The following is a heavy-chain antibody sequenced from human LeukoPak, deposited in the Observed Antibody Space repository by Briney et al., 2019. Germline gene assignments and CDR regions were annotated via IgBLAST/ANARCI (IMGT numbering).Heavy chain of an antibody. J-gene: IGHJ4*02. Sequence: GGPLRLSCAASGFIFSDYGMTWVRQAPGKGLEWVSSIGSSGTYIYYADSVKGRFTISRDNAKNSLYLQMNSLRVEDTAVYFCARGFSSSWYSPDYWGQGTLITVSA. CDR3: ARGFSSSWYSPDY. V-gene: IGHV3-21*06. D-gene: IGHD6-13*01. CDR1: GFIFSDYG. CDR2: IGSSGTYI.